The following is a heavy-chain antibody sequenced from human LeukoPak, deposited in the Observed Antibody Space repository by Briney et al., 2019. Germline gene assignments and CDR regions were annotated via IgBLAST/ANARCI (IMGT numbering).Heavy chain of an antibody. D-gene: IGHD5-12*01. CDR2: IYYSGST. CDR3: ARVSGYDWESFYDY. J-gene: IGHJ4*02. CDR1: GGSISSYY. V-gene: IGHV4-59*01. Sequence: SETLSLTCTVSGGSISSYYWSWLRQPPGKGLEWLGYIYYSGSTNYNPSLKSRVTISVDTSKNQFSLKLSSVTAADTAMYYCARVSGYDWESFYDYWGQGSLVTVSS.